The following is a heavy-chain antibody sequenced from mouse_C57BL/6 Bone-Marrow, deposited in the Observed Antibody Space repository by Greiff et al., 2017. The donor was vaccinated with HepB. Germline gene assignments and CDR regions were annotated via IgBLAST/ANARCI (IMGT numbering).Heavy chain of an antibody. CDR3: ARGDYSNLFAY. CDR2: IYPRSGNT. D-gene: IGHD2-5*01. J-gene: IGHJ3*01. Sequence: QVHVKQSGAELARPGASVKLSCKASGYTFTSYGISWVKQRTGQGLEWIGEIYPRSGNTYYNAKFKCKATLTGDKSSSTAYMELRSLTSEDSAVYYCARGDYSNLFAYWGQGTLVTVSA. CDR1: GYTFTSYG. V-gene: IGHV1-81*01.